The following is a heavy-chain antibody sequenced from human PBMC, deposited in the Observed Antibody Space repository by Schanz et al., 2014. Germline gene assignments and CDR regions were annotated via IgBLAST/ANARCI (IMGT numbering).Heavy chain of an antibody. CDR1: GDSVNSNY. CDR2: FYNPGST. J-gene: IGHJ4*02. CDR3: ARNKYTSGWYYFDY. D-gene: IGHD6-19*01. Sequence: QVQLQESGPGLVKPSETLSLTCTVSGDSVNSNYWNWIRQSPGRGLEWIGHFYNPGSTNYNPSLKSRATISIEQSTNQVPLKLPSVTAADTAVYFCARNKYTSGWYYFDYWGQGVLVTVSS. V-gene: IGHV4-59*08.